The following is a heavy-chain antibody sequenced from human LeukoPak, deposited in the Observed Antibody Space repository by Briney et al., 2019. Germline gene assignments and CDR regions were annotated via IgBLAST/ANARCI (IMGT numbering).Heavy chain of an antibody. CDR2: IDASGVNT. J-gene: IGHJ4*02. D-gene: IGHD5-18*01. CDR1: GFSFNSHA. CDR3: AKDQGGYTYGSFDY. V-gene: IGHV3-23*01. Sequence: GGSLRLSCAASGFSFNSHAMNWVRQVPGKGLQWVSTIDASGVNTYYGNSVEGRFTISKDNSKNTLYLQMNSLRAEDTAVYYCAKDQGGYTYGSFDYWGQGTLVTVSS.